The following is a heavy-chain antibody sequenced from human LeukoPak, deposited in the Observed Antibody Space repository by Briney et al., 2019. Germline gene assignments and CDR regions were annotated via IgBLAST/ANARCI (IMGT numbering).Heavy chain of an antibody. V-gene: IGHV4-39*01. J-gene: IGHJ3*02. Sequence: SETLSLTCTASGGSISSSDYYWDWIRQPPGMGLEYIGSIYYSGSTYYNPSLKSRVTISVDTSKNQFSLKLSSVTAADTAVYYCAKGDAFDIWGQGTMVTVSS. CDR1: GGSISSSDYY. CDR2: IYYSGST. CDR3: AKGDAFDI.